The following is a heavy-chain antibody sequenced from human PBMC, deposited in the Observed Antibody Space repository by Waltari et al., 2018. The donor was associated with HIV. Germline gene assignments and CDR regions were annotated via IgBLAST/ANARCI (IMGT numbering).Heavy chain of an antibody. J-gene: IGHJ4*02. CDR1: GYTFPSYD. CDR3: ARGRVQVRGAMYYFDY. V-gene: IGHV1-8*01. Sequence: QVQLVQSGAEVKKPGASEKVSCKASGYTFPSYDIKWVRQATGQGLEWMGWMNPNSGNTGYPQKFQGRVTMTRNTSISTAYMELSSLRSEDTAVYYCARGRVQVRGAMYYFDYWGQGTLVTVSS. CDR2: MNPNSGNT. D-gene: IGHD3-10*01.